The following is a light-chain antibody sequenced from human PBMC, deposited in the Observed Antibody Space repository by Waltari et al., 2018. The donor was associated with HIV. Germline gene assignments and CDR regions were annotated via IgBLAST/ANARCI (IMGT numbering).Light chain of an antibody. Sequence: EIVMTQSPATLSVSPGERATLSCRASQTISSNLAWYQQKPGQAPRLLIFGASTRATGTPARFSGSGSGTDFTLTISSLQSEDCAIYYCQQYESWPPFTFGGGTKVEIK. CDR1: QTISSN. CDR2: GAS. CDR3: QQYESWPPFT. V-gene: IGKV3-15*01. J-gene: IGKJ4*01.